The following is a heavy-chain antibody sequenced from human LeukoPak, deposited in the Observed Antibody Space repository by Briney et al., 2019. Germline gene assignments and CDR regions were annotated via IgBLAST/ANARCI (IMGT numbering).Heavy chain of an antibody. CDR3: TTKYSSGFDY. D-gene: IGHD6-19*01. CDR1: GFTFSSYS. J-gene: IGHJ4*02. V-gene: IGHV3-21*01. Sequence: GGSLRLSCAASGFTFSSYSMNWVRQAPGKGLEWVSSISSSSSYIYYADSVKGRFTISRDNAKNSLYLQMNSLRAEDTAVYHCTTKYSSGFDYWGQGTVATVPS. CDR2: ISSSSSYI.